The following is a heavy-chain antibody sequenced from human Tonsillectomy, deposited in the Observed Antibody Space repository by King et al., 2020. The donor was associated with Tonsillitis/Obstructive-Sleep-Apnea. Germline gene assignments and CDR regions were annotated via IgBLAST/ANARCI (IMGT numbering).Heavy chain of an antibody. Sequence: QLVQSGGGLVQPGGSLRLSCAASGFTFRRSWMSWVRQVPGKGLEWVANIKEGGSEKYYVDSVKGRFIISRDDAKNTVFLQMNSLRAGDTAVYYCAKTYSGWYGGDWGQGTLVTVSP. CDR2: IKEGGSEK. J-gene: IGHJ4*02. CDR1: GFTFRRSW. D-gene: IGHD6-19*01. V-gene: IGHV3-7*01. CDR3: AKTYSGWYGGD.